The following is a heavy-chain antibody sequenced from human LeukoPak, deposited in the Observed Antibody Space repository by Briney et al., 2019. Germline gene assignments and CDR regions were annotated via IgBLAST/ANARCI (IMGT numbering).Heavy chain of an antibody. Sequence: GGSLRLSCAASGFTFSSYSMNWVRQAPGKGLEWVSSISSSSSYIYYADSVKGRFTISRDNAKNPLYLQMNSLRAEDTAVYYCARDSGGYYFDYWGQGTLVTVSS. CDR2: ISSSSSYI. CDR1: GFTFSSYS. J-gene: IGHJ4*02. CDR3: ARDSGGYYFDY. V-gene: IGHV3-21*01.